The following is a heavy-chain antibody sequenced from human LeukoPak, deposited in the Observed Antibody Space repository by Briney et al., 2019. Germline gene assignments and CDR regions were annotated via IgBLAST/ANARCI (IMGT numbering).Heavy chain of an antibody. D-gene: IGHD3-22*01. V-gene: IGHV5-51*01. CDR3: ARHREYATSGYSSYWSFVL. CDR2: IYPGDSDT. CDR1: GYNFSSYW. Sequence: GESLKISCQESGYNFSSYWICWVRQMPGKGLGWMGIIYPGDSDTIYNPSFQGQVTISADKSTSTAYLQWSSLKAPDTAMYNCARHREYATSGYSSYWSFVLRGRGTMVPVSS. J-gene: IGHJ2*01.